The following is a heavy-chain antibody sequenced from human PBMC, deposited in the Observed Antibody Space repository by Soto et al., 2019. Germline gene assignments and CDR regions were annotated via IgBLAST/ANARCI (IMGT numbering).Heavy chain of an antibody. CDR2: IYYSGST. V-gene: IGHV4-59*01. D-gene: IGHD5-12*01. Sequence: SETLSLTCTVSGGSISSYYWSWIRQPPGKGLEWIGYIYYSGSTNYNPSLKSRVTISVDTSKNQFSLKLSSVTAADTAVYYCTRVGRDGYNSFDYWGQGTLVTVSS. CDR3: TRVGRDGYNSFDY. CDR1: GGSISSYY. J-gene: IGHJ4*02.